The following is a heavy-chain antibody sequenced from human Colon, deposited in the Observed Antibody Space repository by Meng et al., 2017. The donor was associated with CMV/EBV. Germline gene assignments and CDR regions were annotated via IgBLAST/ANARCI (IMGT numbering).Heavy chain of an antibody. D-gene: IGHD3-22*01. CDR3: TRSYYYDRNGYFYY. V-gene: IGHV1-2*06. Sequence: ASGYPFTGYYIHWGRQAPGQGLEWMGRVDPTNGGTHYAQTFQGRVTMTTDTSISTAYMELRRLRSDDTAMYYCTRSYYYDRNGYFYYWGQGTLVTVSS. CDR2: VDPTNGGT. CDR1: GYPFTGYY. J-gene: IGHJ4*02.